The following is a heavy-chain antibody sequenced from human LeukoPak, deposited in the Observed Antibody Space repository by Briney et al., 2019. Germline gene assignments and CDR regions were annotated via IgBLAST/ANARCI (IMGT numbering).Heavy chain of an antibody. D-gene: IGHD6-6*01. CDR3: ASSSLSEGERDY. CDR2: FDPEDGET. J-gene: IGHJ4*02. CDR1: GYTLTVLS. Sequence: GASVKVSCKVSGYTLTVLSMHWVRQAPGKGLEWMGGFDPEDGETIYAQKFQGRVTMTEDTSTDTAYMELSRLRSDDTAVYYCASSSLSEGERDYWGQGTLVTVSS. V-gene: IGHV1-24*01.